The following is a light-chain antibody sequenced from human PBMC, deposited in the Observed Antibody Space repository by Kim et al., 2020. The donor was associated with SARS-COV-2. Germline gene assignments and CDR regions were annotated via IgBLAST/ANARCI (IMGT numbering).Light chain of an antibody. J-gene: IGLJ2*01. CDR3: QVWDSSSDHRVV. V-gene: IGLV3-21*04. Sequence: PGRTARITCGGNSIGSKSVHWYQQLPGPAPVLVISYDSDRPSGIPERFSGSTSGNTATLTISRVEAGDEADYYCQVWDSSSDHRVVFGGGTQLTVL. CDR1: SIGSKS. CDR2: YDS.